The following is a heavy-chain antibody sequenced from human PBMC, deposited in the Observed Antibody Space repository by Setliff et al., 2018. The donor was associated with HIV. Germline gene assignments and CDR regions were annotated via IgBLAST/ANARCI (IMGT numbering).Heavy chain of an antibody. D-gene: IGHD3-10*01. J-gene: IGHJ6*02. CDR1: GASITSHN. Sequence: SETLSLTCSVSGASITSHNWSWIRQAAGKGLEWIGRIYTRGNTNYNPSLRSRVTMSVDTSENQFSLKLTSMTAADTAVYYCARGWVRGPIISPGTYFSYGLDVWGQGTPVTVSS. CDR2: IYTRGNT. CDR3: ARGWVRGPIISPGTYFSYGLDV. V-gene: IGHV4-4*07.